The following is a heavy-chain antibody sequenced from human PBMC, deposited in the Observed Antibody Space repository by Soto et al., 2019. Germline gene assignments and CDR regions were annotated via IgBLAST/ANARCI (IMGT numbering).Heavy chain of an antibody. CDR2: ILYSGTT. CDR1: GGAISSSSYF. V-gene: IGHV4-39*02. Sequence: QLRLQESGPGLLRPSETLSLTCNVSGGAISSSSYFWGCVRQPPGKTLEWIGHILYSGTTHYNESLKSRVTISVDTSKNQFSLRLNSVTPADTAVYYCARGGGYYGVLFDYWGQGTLVPVSS. D-gene: IGHD4-17*01. CDR3: ARGGGYYGVLFDY. J-gene: IGHJ4*02.